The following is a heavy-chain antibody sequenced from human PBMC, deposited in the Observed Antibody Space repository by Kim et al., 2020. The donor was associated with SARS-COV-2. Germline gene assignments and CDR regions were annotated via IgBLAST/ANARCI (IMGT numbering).Heavy chain of an antibody. J-gene: IGHJ6*02. CDR2: ISWNSGSI. D-gene: IGHD4-17*01. CDR3: AKGPFDYGDYSNEYYYYYGMDV. CDR1: GFTFDDYA. V-gene: IGHV3-9*01. Sequence: GGSLRLSCAASGFTFDDYAMHWVRQAPGKGLEWVSGISWNSGSIGYADSVKGRFTISRDNAKNSLYLQMNSLRAEDTALYYCAKGPFDYGDYSNEYYYYYGMDVWGQGTTVTVSS.